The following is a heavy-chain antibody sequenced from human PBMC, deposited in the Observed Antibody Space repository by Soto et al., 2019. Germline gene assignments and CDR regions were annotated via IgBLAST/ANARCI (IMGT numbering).Heavy chain of an antibody. V-gene: IGHV1-69*13. D-gene: IGHD2-15*01. CDR1: GGTFSSYA. Sequence: SVKVSCKVSGGTFSSYAISWVRQAPGQGLEWMGGIIPIFGTANYAQKLQGRVTITADESTSTAYMELRSLRSDDTAVYYCARGGGDVCSGGSCHYYYYMDVWGKGTTVTVSS. CDR2: IIPIFGTA. CDR3: ARGGGDVCSGGSCHYYYYMDV. J-gene: IGHJ6*03.